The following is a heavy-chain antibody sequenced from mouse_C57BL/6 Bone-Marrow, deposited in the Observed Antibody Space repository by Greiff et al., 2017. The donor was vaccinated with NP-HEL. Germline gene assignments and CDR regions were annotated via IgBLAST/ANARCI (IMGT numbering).Heavy chain of an antibody. Sequence: QVQLKESGAELARPGASVKLSCKASGYTFTSYGISWVKQRTGQGLEWIGEIYPRSGNTSYNEKFTGKATLTADKSSSTAYMELRSLTSEDSAVYFCARTPSYYGSSYGCAYWGQGTLVTVSA. CDR2: IYPRSGNT. V-gene: IGHV1-81*01. CDR3: ARTPSYYGSSYGCAY. J-gene: IGHJ3*01. D-gene: IGHD1-1*01. CDR1: GYTFTSYG.